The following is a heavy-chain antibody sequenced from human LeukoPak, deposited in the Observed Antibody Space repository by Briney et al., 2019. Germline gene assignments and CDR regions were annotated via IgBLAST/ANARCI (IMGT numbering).Heavy chain of an antibody. D-gene: IGHD2/OR15-2a*01. CDR3: FTGLYPA. CDR1: GFTLSNAW. Sequence: GGSLRLSCAASGFTLSNAWMSCVRQAPGKGLQWVGRLKSKPDGGTADYAAPVKGRFIISRDDSRNTLYLQMNSPQIEDTAMYYCFTGLYPAWGQGTMVIVSS. J-gene: IGHJ3*01. CDR2: LKSKPDGGTA. V-gene: IGHV3-15*01.